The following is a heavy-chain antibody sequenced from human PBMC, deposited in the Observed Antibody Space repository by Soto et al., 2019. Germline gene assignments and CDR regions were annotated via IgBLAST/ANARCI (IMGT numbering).Heavy chain of an antibody. V-gene: IGHV3-48*01. CDR3: ARDLSWGSNWYCCIDV. D-gene: IGHD1-1*01. CDR1: GFILSDCA. J-gene: IGHJ6*03. CDR2: ISRSSGVL. Sequence: EVQLVESGGGLVQPGGSLRLSCATSGFILSDCAMNWVRQAPGKGLEWVSYISRSSGVLDYADSVKGRFTVSRDNARNSLYLQMNSLRAEDTAVYYCARDLSWGSNWYCCIDVLGKGTTGAVSS.